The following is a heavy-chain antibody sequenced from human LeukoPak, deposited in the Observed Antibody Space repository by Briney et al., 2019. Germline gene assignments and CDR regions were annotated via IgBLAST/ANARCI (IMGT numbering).Heavy chain of an antibody. CDR2: IWYDGSNK. Sequence: GRSLRLSCAASGFTFSSYGMHWVRQAPGKGLEWVAVIWYDGSNKYYADSVKGRFTISRDNSKNTLYLQMNSLRAEDTAVYYCARDGVGLRFLEWLSRSHYYYGMDVWGQGTTVTVSS. CDR1: GFTFSSYG. D-gene: IGHD3-3*01. CDR3: ARDGVGLRFLEWLSRSHYYYGMDV. J-gene: IGHJ6*02. V-gene: IGHV3-33*01.